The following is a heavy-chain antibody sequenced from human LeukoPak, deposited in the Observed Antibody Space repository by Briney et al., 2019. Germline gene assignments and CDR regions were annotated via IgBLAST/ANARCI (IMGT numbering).Heavy chain of an antibody. J-gene: IGHJ4*02. CDR2: IRPDGREK. CDR3: ARGQSWAFDF. Sequence: GGSLRLSCAASGFTFSTYWMSWVRQAPGKGLQWVVNIRPDGREKYYVDSVKGRFTISRDNAKNSVDLQMNSLRVEDTAVYYCARGQSWAFDFWGQGTLVTVSS. D-gene: IGHD1-26*01. CDR1: GFTFSTYW. V-gene: IGHV3-7*05.